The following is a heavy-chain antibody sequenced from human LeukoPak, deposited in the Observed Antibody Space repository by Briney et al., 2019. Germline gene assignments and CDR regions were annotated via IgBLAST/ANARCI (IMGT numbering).Heavy chain of an antibody. Sequence: PGGSLRLSCAASGFTFSSYAMHWVRQAPGKGLEWVAVISYDGSNKYYADSAKGRFTISRDNSKDTLYLQMNSLRAEDTAVYYCARGVRYFDWTLDVWGQGTTVTVSS. V-gene: IGHV3-30-3*01. D-gene: IGHD3-9*01. CDR3: ARGVRYFDWTLDV. CDR1: GFTFSSYA. CDR2: ISYDGSNK. J-gene: IGHJ6*02.